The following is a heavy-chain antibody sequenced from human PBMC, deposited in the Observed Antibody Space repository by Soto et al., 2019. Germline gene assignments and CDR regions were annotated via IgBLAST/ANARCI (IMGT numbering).Heavy chain of an antibody. CDR2: IGTAGDT. D-gene: IGHD6-13*01. Sequence: EVQLVESGGGLVQPGGSLSLSCAASGFTFSSYDMHWVRQATGKGLEWVSAIGTAGDTYYPGSVKGRFTISRENAKNSLYLQMNSLRAGDTAVYYCARQKREQQLPLGDAFDIWGQGTMVTVSS. CDR3: ARQKREQQLPLGDAFDI. V-gene: IGHV3-13*01. J-gene: IGHJ3*02. CDR1: GFTFSSYD.